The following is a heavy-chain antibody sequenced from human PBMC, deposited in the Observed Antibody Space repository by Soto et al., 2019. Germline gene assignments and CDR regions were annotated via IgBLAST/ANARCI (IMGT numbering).Heavy chain of an antibody. CDR1: GYTFTSYG. CDR2: ISTYNGNT. V-gene: IGHV1-18*01. J-gene: IGHJ4*02. Sequence: ASVKVSCKASGYTFTSYGISWVRQAPGQRLEWMRWISTYNGNTNYAQKLQGRVTMTTDTSTSTAYMEVRSLRSDDTAVYYCARDLAVVPPFYFDYWGQGALVTVSS. D-gene: IGHD2-2*01. CDR3: ARDLAVVPPFYFDY.